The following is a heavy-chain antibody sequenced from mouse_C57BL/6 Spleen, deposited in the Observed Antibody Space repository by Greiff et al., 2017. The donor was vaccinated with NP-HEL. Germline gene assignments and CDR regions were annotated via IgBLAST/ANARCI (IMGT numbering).Heavy chain of an antibody. J-gene: IGHJ2*01. D-gene: IGHD2-2*01. CDR3: VRHGGYEALLDY. CDR1: GFSFNTYA. CDR2: IRSKSNNYAT. Sequence: EVQGVESGGGLVQPKGSLKLSCAASGFSFNTYAMNWVRQAPGKGLEWVARIRSKSNNYATYYADSVKDRFTISRDDSESMLYLQMNNLTTEDTAMYYCVRHGGYEALLDYWGQGTTLTVSS. V-gene: IGHV10-1*01.